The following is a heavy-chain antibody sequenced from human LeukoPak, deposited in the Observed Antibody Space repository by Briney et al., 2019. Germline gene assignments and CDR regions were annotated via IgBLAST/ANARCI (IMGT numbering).Heavy chain of an antibody. CDR2: IRFDGSTK. J-gene: IGHJ4*02. CDR1: GXTFSNYG. CDR3: ARAYSRESGYDFVFEN. V-gene: IGHV3-33*01. D-gene: IGHD5-12*01. Sequence: PGRSLRLSCAASGXTFSNYGLHWVRQAPGKGLEWVAVIRFDGSTKYYADSVRGRFTISRDNSKNTVYLEMNSLRAEDTAVYYCARAYSRESGYDFVFENWGQGTVVSVSS.